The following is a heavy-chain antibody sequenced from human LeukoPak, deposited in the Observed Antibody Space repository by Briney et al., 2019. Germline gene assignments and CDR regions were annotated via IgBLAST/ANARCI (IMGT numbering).Heavy chain of an antibody. V-gene: IGHV3-30*18. D-gene: IGHD6-19*01. CDR2: ISYDGSNK. CDR3: AKDEIGAVAGLIDY. CDR1: GFTFSSYG. Sequence: GGSLRLSCAASGFTFSSYGMYWVRQAPGKGLEWVALISYDGSNKYYADSVRGRFTISRDNSKNTLYLQMNSLRAEDTAVYYCAKDEIGAVAGLIDYWGQGTLVTVSS. J-gene: IGHJ4*02.